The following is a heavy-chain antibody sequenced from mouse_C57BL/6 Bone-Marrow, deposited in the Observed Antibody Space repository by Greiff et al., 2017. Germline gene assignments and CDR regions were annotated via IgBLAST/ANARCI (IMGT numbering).Heavy chain of an antibody. J-gene: IGHJ3*01. D-gene: IGHD1-1*01. CDR1: GFTFTDYY. CDR2: IRNKANGYTT. V-gene: IGHV7-3*01. Sequence: EVKLVESGGGLVQPGGSLSLSCAASGFTFTDYYMSWVRQPPGKALEWLGFIRNKANGYTTEYSASVKGRFTISRDNSQSILYLQMNALRAEDSATYYCARYGSSYEAWFAYWGQGTLVTVSA. CDR3: ARYGSSYEAWFAY.